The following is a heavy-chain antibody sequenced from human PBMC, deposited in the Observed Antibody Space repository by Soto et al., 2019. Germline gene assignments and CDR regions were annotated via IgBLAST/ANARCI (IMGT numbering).Heavy chain of an antibody. CDR1: GFTLSGPH. CDR2: MSGSGSSE. J-gene: IGHJ6*01. Sequence: GALGLTSAASGFTLSGPHTASIRHAPRKGVEIVAHMSGSGSSEDYGDSVKGRFSIFRENSKNLLLLQMFFLREEDKAVYYGAREIRYVSGGHVYEAMGVSGEGTAVTVSS. CDR3: AREIRYVSGGHVYEAMGV. V-gene: IGHV3-11*01. D-gene: IGHD5-12*01.